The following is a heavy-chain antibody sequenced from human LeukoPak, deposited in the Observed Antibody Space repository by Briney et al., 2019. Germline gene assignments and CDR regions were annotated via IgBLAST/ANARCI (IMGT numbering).Heavy chain of an antibody. CDR1: GFTFSSYA. J-gene: IGHJ2*01. D-gene: IGHD2-8*01. CDR2: ISGSGGST. Sequence: GGSLRLSCAASGFTFSSYAMSWVRQAPGKGLEWVSAISGSGGSTYYADSVKGRFTISRDNSKNTLYLQMNSLRAEDTAVYHCAKDLYLQRYFDLWGRGTLVTVSS. V-gene: IGHV3-23*01. CDR3: AKDLYLQRYFDL.